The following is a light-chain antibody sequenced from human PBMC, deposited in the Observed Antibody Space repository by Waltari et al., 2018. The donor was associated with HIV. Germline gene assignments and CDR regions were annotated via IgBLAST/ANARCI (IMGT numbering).Light chain of an antibody. CDR3: SAWDSSLSARV. V-gene: IGLV10-54*04. J-gene: IGLJ3*02. Sequence: QAGLTQPPSVSKDLRQTATLTCTGNTNNLGHHGTAWLPQQQGHPPKLLSYRNNNRPSGISERFSASRSGNTASLTISGLQPEDEADYHCSAWDSSLSARVFGGGTKLTVL. CDR1: TNNLGHHG. CDR2: RNN.